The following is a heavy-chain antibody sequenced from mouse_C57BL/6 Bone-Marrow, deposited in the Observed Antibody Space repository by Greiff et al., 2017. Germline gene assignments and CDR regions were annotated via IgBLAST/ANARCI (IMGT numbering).Heavy chain of an antibody. CDR3: TALPYYCSFAY. CDR2: IRLKSDNYAT. CDR1: GFTFSNYW. J-gene: IGHJ3*01. Sequence: EVKVEESGGGLVQPGGSMKLSCVASGFTFSNYWMNWVRQSPEKGLEWVAQIRLKSDNYATHYVESVKGRFTIPRDDSKSSVYLQMNNLRAEDTGMYYCTALPYYCSFAYWVQGTLVTVSS. D-gene: IGHD2-10*01. V-gene: IGHV6-3*01.